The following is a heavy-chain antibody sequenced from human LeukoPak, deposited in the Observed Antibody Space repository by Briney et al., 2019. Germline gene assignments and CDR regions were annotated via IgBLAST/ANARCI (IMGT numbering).Heavy chain of an antibody. D-gene: IGHD2-15*01. Sequence: SETLSLTCAVYGGSFSGYYWSWIRQPPGKGLEWIGEINHSGSTNYNPSLKSRVTISVDTSKNQFSLKLSSVTAADTAVYYCARIAGFAVVVLDYWGQGTLVTVSS. CDR3: ARIAGFAVVVLDY. CDR2: INHSGST. J-gene: IGHJ4*02. V-gene: IGHV4-34*01. CDR1: GGSFSGYY.